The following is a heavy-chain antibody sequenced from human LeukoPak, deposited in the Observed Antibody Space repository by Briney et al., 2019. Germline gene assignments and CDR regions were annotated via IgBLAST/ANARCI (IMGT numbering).Heavy chain of an antibody. V-gene: IGHV5-10-1*01. J-gene: IGHJ4*02. CDR2: IDPSDSYT. D-gene: IGHD4-17*01. Sequence: GESLKISCKGSGYSFTSYWISWVRQMPGKGLEWMGRIDPSDSYTNYSPSFQGHDTISADKSISTAYLQWSSLKASDAAMYYCARLTTYGDYYYFDYRGQGTLVTVSS. CDR1: GYSFTSYW. CDR3: ARLTTYGDYYYFDY.